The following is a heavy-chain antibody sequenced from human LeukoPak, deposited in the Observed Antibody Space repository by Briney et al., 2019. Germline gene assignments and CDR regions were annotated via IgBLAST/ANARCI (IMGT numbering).Heavy chain of an antibody. J-gene: IGHJ4*02. CDR3: ARGERDTAISY. CDR2: INHSGST. Sequence: SETLSLTSAVYGGSFSGYYWSWIRHPLRKGREWIGEINHSGSTNYNPSLKSRVTISVDTSKNQFSLKLSSVTAADTAVYYCARGERDTAISYWGQGTLVTVSS. D-gene: IGHD5-18*01. V-gene: IGHV4-34*01. CDR1: GGSFSGYY.